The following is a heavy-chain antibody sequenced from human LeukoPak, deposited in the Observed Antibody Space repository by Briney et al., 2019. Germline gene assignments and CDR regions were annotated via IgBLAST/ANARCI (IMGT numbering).Heavy chain of an antibody. V-gene: IGHV3-66*01. D-gene: IGHD6-19*01. Sequence: PGGSLRLSCAASGFTVSSNYMSWVRQAPGKGLEWVSVIYSGGSTYYADSVKGRFTISRDNSKNTLYLQMHSLRAEATAVYYCAKASSGYSSGWYPSYYFDYWGQGTLVTVSS. CDR2: IYSGGST. J-gene: IGHJ4*02. CDR1: GFTVSSNY. CDR3: AKASSGYSSGWYPSYYFDY.